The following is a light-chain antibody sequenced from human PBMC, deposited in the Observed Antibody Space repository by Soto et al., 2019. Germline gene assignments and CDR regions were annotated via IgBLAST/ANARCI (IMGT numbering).Light chain of an antibody. V-gene: IGKV3-20*01. Sequence: IVLTQSPDTLSLSPGERATLSYRASQSVGRRYLAWYQQKPGQAPMLLIYDTSERASDIPDRFSGSGSGTDFTLTISRLVPEDFAVYYCQYQGTFGGGTKVEIK. CDR3: QYQGT. CDR2: DTS. J-gene: IGKJ4*01. CDR1: QSVGRRY.